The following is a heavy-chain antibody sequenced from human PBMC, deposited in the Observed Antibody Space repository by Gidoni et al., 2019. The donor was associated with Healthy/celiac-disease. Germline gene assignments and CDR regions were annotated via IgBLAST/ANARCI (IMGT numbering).Heavy chain of an antibody. V-gene: IGHV1-46*01. CDR1: GYTFTSYY. CDR3: ARVVAVAGQYGMDV. D-gene: IGHD6-19*01. CDR2: IQPSGGST. Sequence: QVHLVQSGAEVQKPGASVQVSPKASGYTFTSYYMHWVRQAPGQGLEWMGIIQPSGGSTSCAQKCQGRVTMTRDTSTSTVYMERRSLRSEDTAAYYCARVVAVAGQYGMDVWGQGTTVTVSS. J-gene: IGHJ6*02.